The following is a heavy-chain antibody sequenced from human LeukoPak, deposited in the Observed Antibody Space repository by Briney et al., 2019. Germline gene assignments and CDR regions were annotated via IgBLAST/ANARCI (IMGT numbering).Heavy chain of an antibody. D-gene: IGHD3-22*01. Sequence: GGSLRLSCVASGFSFSRYSMNWVRQAPGKGLEWISYISGSGSAMYYADSVKGRFTISRNNAKNSLYLQMNSLRAEDTAVYYCARDLLITMIVTMDVWGKGTTVTVSS. CDR2: ISGSGSAM. CDR3: ARDLLITMIVTMDV. CDR1: GFSFSRYS. J-gene: IGHJ6*04. V-gene: IGHV3-48*01.